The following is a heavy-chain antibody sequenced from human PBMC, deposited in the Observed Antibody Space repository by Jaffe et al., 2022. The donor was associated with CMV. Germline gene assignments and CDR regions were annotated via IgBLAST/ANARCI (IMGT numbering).Heavy chain of an antibody. CDR1: GFTFSSYG. V-gene: IGHV3-33*01. J-gene: IGHJ4*02. Sequence: QVQLVESGGGVVQPGRSLRLSCAASGFTFSSYGMHWVRQAPGKGLEWVAVIWYDGSNKYYADSVKGRFTISRDNSKNTLYLQMNSLRAEDTAVYYCAREPSGSHGSIDYWGQGTLVTVSS. CDR2: IWYDGSNK. CDR3: AREPSGSHGSIDY. D-gene: IGHD1-26*01.